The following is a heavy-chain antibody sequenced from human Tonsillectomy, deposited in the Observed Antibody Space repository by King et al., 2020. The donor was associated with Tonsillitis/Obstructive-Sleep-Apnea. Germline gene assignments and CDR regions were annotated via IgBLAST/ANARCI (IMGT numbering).Heavy chain of an antibody. CDR3: AHTGDHYYGSGSLDYGMDV. V-gene: IGHV2-5*02. Sequence: TLKESGPTLVKPTQTLTLTCTFSGFSLSTSGVGVGWIRQPPGKALEWLALIYWDDDKRYSPSLKSRLTITKDTSKNQVVLTMTNMDPVDTATYYLAHTGDHYYGSGSLDYGMDVWGQGTTVTVSS. D-gene: IGHD3-10*01. J-gene: IGHJ6*02. CDR2: IYWDDDK. CDR1: GFSLSTSGVG.